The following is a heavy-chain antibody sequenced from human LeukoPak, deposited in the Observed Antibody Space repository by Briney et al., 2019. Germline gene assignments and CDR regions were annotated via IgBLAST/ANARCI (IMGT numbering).Heavy chain of an antibody. CDR3: ARMSQGAFDI. CDR1: GFTFSSYG. Sequence: GGSLRLSCAASGFTFSSYGMSWVRQAPGKGLEWVSAISGSGGSTYYADSVKGRFTISRDNSKNTLYLQMNSLRAEDTAVYYCARMSQGAFDIWGQGTMVTVSS. J-gene: IGHJ3*02. V-gene: IGHV3-23*01. CDR2: ISGSGGST.